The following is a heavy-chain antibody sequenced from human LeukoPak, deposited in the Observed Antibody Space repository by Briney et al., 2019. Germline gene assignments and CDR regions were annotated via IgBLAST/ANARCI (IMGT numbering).Heavy chain of an antibody. Sequence: SETLSLTCSVSGGSISSGSYDWGWIRQPGGKGLEWIERIYTSGSTNYNPSLKSRVTISVDTSKNQFSLKLSSVTAADTAVYYCARSGAGRWFGELLHYFDYWGQGTLVTVSS. CDR2: IYTSGST. CDR3: ARSGAGRWFGELLHYFDY. J-gene: IGHJ4*02. V-gene: IGHV4-61*02. D-gene: IGHD3-10*01. CDR1: GGSISSGSYD.